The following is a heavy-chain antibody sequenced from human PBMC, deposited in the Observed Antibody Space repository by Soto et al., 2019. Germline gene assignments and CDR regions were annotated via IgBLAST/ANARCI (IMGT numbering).Heavy chain of an antibody. V-gene: IGHV4-34*01. D-gene: IGHD3-22*01. J-gene: IGHJ5*02. CDR2: VNHSGST. CDR1: GGSFSGYY. Sequence: SETLSLTCAAYGGSFSGYYWSWIRQPPGKGLEWIGEVNHSGSTNYNPSLKSRVTISVDTSKNQFSLKLSSVTAADTAVYYCARGPITTNPRFDPWGQGTLVTVSS. CDR3: ARGPITTNPRFDP.